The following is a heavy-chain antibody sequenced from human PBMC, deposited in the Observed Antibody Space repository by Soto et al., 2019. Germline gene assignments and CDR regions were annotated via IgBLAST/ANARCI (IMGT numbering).Heavy chain of an antibody. J-gene: IGHJ4*02. CDR1: GGSIISGGYS. Sequence: QLQLQESGSGLVKPSQTLSLTCAVSGGSIISGGYSWSWIRQPPGKGLEWIGYIYHSGSTYYNPSLKSRVTISVDRSKNQFSLKLSSVTAADTAVYYCARVVEVTAAYFDYWGQGTLVTVSS. V-gene: IGHV4-30-2*01. CDR2: IYHSGST. D-gene: IGHD2-21*02. CDR3: ARVVEVTAAYFDY.